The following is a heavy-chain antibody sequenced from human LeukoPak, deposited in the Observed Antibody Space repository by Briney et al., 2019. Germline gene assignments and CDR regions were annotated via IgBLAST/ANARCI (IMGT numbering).Heavy chain of an antibody. J-gene: IGHJ5*02. D-gene: IGHD3-3*01. CDR3: ARGVFGASDYDFWSGEFDP. Sequence: PSQTLSLTCTVSGGSISSGGYYWSWIRQHPGKGLEWIGYIYHSGSTYYNPSLKSRVTISVDRSKNQFSLKLSSVTAADTAVYYCARGVFGASDYDFWSGEFDPWGQGTLVTVSS. V-gene: IGHV4-30-2*01. CDR1: GGSISSGGYY. CDR2: IYHSGST.